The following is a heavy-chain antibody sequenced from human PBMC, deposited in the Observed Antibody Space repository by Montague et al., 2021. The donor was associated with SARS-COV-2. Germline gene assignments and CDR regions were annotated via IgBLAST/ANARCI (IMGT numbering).Heavy chain of an antibody. CDR3: ACGEITTRGLIYYYGMDV. J-gene: IGHJ6*02. V-gene: IGHV4-34*01. CDR2: INHSGRT. D-gene: IGHD4-11*01. Sequence: WNGEINHSGRTNYNPSLMSRVTISVDTSKNQFSLKLSSVTAADTAVYYCACGEITTRGLIYYYGMDVWGQGTTVTVSS.